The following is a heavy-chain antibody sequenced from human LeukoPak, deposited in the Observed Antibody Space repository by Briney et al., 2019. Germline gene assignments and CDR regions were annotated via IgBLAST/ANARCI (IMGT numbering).Heavy chain of an antibody. CDR2: IIPILGIA. CDR1: GGTFSSYA. D-gene: IGHD3-22*01. V-gene: IGHV1-69*04. Sequence: SVKVSCKASGGTFSSYAISWVRQAPGQGLEWMGRIIPILGIANYAQKFQGRVTITADKSTSTAYMELSSLRSEDTAVYYCAVRLDYYDSSGYYSGWFDPWGQGTLVTVSS. J-gene: IGHJ5*02. CDR3: AVRLDYYDSSGYYSGWFDP.